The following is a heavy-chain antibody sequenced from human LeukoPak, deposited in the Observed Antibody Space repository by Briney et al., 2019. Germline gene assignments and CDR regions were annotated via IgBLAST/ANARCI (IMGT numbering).Heavy chain of an antibody. CDR3: AKDRAPGYSSSWHEPYYFDY. CDR2: ISYDGSNK. J-gene: IGHJ4*02. V-gene: IGHV3-30-3*01. CDR1: GFTLSTYA. D-gene: IGHD6-13*01. Sequence: GGSLRLSCAASGFTLSTYAMHWVRQAPGKGLEWVALISYDGSNKYYADSVKRRFTVSRDNSKDTLYLQMNSLRAEDTAVYYCAKDRAPGYSSSWHEPYYFDYWGQGTLVTVSS.